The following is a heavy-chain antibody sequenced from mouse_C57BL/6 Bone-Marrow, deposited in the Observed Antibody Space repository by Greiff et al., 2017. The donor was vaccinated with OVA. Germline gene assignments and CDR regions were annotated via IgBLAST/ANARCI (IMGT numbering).Heavy chain of an antibody. CDR3: ARGILLRFFDY. J-gene: IGHJ2*01. D-gene: IGHD1-1*01. Sequence: QVQLQQSGAELARPGASVKLSCKASGYTFTSYGISWVKQRTGQGLEWIGEIYPSSGNTYYNEKFKGKATLTADKSSSTAYMELRSLTSEDSAVYFCARGILLRFFDYWGQGTTLTVSS. CDR2: IYPSSGNT. V-gene: IGHV1-81*01. CDR1: GYTFTSYG.